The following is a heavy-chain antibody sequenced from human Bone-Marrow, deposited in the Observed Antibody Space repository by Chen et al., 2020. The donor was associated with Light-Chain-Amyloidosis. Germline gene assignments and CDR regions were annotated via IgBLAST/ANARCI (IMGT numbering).Heavy chain of an antibody. CDR2: IYPDDSDA. J-gene: IGHJ4*02. CDR1: GYTFPNYW. Sequence: EVQLEQSGPEVKKPGESLKISCKGSGYTFPNYWIGWVSQMPGKGLEWMGVIYPDDSDASYSPSFEGQVTISADKSITTAYLQWRSLKASDTAMYYCARRRDGYNFDYWGQGTLVTVS. V-gene: IGHV5-51*01. D-gene: IGHD5-12*01. CDR3: ARRRDGYNFDY.